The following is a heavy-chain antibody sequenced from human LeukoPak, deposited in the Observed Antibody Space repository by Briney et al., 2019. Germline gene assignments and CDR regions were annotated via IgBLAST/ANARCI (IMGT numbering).Heavy chain of an antibody. CDR1: GGSFSGYY. J-gene: IGHJ4*02. CDR2: INHSGST. Sequence: SETLSLTCAVYGGSFSGYYWSWIRQPPGKGLEWIGEINHSGSTNYNPSLKSRVTISVDTSKNQVSLKLTSVTAADTAVYYCARNGYGLGSSWWGQGTLVTVSS. D-gene: IGHD3-10*01. CDR3: ARNGYGLGSSW. V-gene: IGHV4-34*01.